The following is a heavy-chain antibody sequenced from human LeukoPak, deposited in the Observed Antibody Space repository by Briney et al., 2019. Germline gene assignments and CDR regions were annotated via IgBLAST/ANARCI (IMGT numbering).Heavy chain of an antibody. CDR1: GGSISSGDFY. D-gene: IGHD3-22*01. CDR3: ARYAAYDSRGNYFDY. CDR2: IYYSGST. V-gene: IGHV4-30-4*08. Sequence: SQTLSLTCTVCGGSISSGDFYWRWIRQPPGKGLEWIGYIYYSGSTYYNPSLNSRLTISVDTSKNQFSLKLSSVTAAHTAVYYCARYAAYDSRGNYFDYWRQGTLVAVCS. J-gene: IGHJ4*02.